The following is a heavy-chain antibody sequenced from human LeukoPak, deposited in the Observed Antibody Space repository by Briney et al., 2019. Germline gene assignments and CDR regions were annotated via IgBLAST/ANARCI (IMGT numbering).Heavy chain of an antibody. CDR1: GYTFTNYD. CDR3: ARLSHKSCTNGVCHYFDF. CDR2: MNLDSGDT. Sequence: ASVKVSYKASGYTFTNYDINWVRQATGQGLEWMGWMNLDSGDTGYAQKFQGRVTMTRDISISTAYMELSSLRSEDTAVYYCARLSHKSCTNGVCHYFDFWGQGTLVTVSS. J-gene: IGHJ4*02. D-gene: IGHD2-8*01. V-gene: IGHV1-8*01.